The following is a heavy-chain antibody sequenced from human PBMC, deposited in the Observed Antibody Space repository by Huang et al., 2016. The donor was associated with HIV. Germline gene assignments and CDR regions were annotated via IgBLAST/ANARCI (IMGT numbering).Heavy chain of an antibody. CDR2: VNDSGAN. J-gene: IGHJ6*02. Sequence: QMQLQQRGAGLLKPSETLSLTCGVSGGSFTGNYLTWIRQAPGKGLEWIGEVNDSGANNYNPALNGRVTRSLDKSNRELSLNLRAVTAADTAVYYCARQWTILEWLLGLDVWGQGTTVIVSS. V-gene: IGHV4-34*02. D-gene: IGHD3-3*01. CDR3: ARQWTILEWLLGLDV. CDR1: GGSFTGNY.